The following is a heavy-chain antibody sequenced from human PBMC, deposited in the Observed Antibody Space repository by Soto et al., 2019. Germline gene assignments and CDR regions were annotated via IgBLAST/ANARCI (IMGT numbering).Heavy chain of an antibody. Sequence: SETLSLTCAVYGGSFSVYYWSWIRQPAGKGLEWIGEINHSGSTNYNPSLKSRVTISVDTSKNQFSLKLSSVTAADTAVYYCASLTYDFWSGYLNYYFDYWGQGTLVTVSS. J-gene: IGHJ4*02. CDR3: ASLTYDFWSGYLNYYFDY. D-gene: IGHD3-3*01. CDR1: GGSFSVYY. V-gene: IGHV4-34*01. CDR2: INHSGST.